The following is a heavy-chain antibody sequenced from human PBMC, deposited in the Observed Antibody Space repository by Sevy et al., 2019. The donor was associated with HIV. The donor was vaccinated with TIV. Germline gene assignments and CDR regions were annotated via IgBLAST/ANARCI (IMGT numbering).Heavy chain of an antibody. D-gene: IGHD3-10*01. CDR3: ARSLWFGELSRLHNWFDP. J-gene: IGHJ5*02. CDR2: ISAYNGNT. CDR1: GYTFTSYG. Sequence: ASVKVSCKASGYTFTSYGISWVRQAPGQGLEWMGWISAYNGNTNYAQKLQGRVTMTTDTSTSTAYMELRSLRSDDTAVYYCARSLWFGELSRLHNWFDPWGQGTLVTVSS. V-gene: IGHV1-18*01.